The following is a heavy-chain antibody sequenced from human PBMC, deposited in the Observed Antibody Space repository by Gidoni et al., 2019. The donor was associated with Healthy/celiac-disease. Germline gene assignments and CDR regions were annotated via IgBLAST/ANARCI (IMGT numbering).Heavy chain of an antibody. V-gene: IGHV3-30*01. D-gene: IGHD3-22*01. CDR2: ISYDGSNK. CDR3: ARDPTKWLPRGRFDY. J-gene: IGHJ4*02. CDR1: GFTFSSYA. Sequence: QVQLVESGGGVVQHGRSLRLSCAASGFTFSSYAMHWVRQAPGKGLEWVAVISYDGSNKYYADSVKGRFTISRDNSKNTLYLQMNSLRAEDTAVYYCARDPTKWLPRGRFDYWGQGTLVTVSS.